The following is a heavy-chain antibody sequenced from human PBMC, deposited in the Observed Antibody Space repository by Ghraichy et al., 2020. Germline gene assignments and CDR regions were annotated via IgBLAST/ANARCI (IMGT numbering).Heavy chain of an antibody. CDR1: GGSFSDYY. CDR3: ARGANDYPYPMDV. CDR2: INHGKSP. Sequence: GSLRLSCAVYGGSFSDYYWTWIRQPPGKGLEWIGEINHGKSPSYNPSLKSRLTISIDTSKKQFSLKLSSVTAADRGVYYCARGANDYPYPMDVWGQGTTVTVSS. V-gene: IGHV4-34*01. J-gene: IGHJ6*02.